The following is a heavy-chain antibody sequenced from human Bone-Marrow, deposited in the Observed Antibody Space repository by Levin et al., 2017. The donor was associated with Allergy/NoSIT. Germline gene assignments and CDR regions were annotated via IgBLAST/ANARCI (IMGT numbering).Heavy chain of an antibody. CDR2: IYYSGGT. D-gene: IGHD3-3*01. Sequence: SETLSLTCSVSGDPINSHYWSWLRQSPGKGLEWIGYIYYSGGTNYNPSLKSRVTISVDTSQTQFSLKLSSVTAADTAKYYCSRGYDFWSGYFEYWGQGILVTVSS. V-gene: IGHV4-59*11. CDR1: GDPINSHY. J-gene: IGHJ4*02. CDR3: SRGYDFWSGYFEY.